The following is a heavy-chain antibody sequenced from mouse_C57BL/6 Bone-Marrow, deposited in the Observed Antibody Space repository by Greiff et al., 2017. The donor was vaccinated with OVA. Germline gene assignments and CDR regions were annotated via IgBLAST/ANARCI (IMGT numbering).Heavy chain of an antibody. CDR1: GYAFSSSW. Sequence: VQLQESGPELVKPGASVKISCKASGYAFSSSWMNWVKQRPGKGLEWIGRIYPGDGDTNYNGKFKGKATLTADKSSSTAYMQLSSLTSEDSAFYCCACSNWVYFAYWGQGTLVTVSA. J-gene: IGHJ3*01. V-gene: IGHV1-82*01. D-gene: IGHD4-1*01. CDR3: ACSNWVYFAY. CDR2: IYPGDGDT.